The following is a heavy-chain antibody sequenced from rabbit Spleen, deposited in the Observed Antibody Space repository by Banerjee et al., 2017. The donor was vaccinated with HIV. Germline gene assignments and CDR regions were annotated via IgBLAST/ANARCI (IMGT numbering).Heavy chain of an antibody. Sequence: QSLEESGGGLVQPEGSLALTCKASGFSFSSSDYMCWVRQAPGKGLEWISCIAGSSSGFTYSASWAKGRFTISKTSSTTVTLQMTSLTAADTATYFCARDTSSSFSSYGMDLWGPGTLVTVS. CDR2: IAGSSSGFT. V-gene: IGHV1S40*01. CDR1: GFSFSSSDY. CDR3: ARDTSSSFSSYGMDL. J-gene: IGHJ6*01. D-gene: IGHD1-1*01.